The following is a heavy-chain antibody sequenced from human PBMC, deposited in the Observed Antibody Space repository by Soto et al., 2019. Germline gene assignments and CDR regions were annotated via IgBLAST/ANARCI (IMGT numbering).Heavy chain of an antibody. Sequence: GGSLRLSCAASGFTFSSYGMHWVRQAPGKGLEWVAVISYDGSNKYYADSVKGRFTISRYNSKNTLYLQMNSLRAEDTAVYYCAKPWGPGVTSCYDYWGQGTLVTVSS. J-gene: IGHJ4*02. D-gene: IGHD2-2*01. CDR3: AKPWGPGVTSCYDY. CDR2: ISYDGSNK. V-gene: IGHV3-30*18. CDR1: GFTFSSYG.